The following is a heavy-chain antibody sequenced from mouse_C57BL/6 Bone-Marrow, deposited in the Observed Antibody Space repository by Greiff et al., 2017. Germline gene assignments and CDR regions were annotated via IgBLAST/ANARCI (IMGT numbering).Heavy chain of an antibody. Sequence: QVQLQQPGAELVKPGASVKLSCKASGYTFTSYWMHWVKQRPGQGLEWIGMIHPNSGSTNYNEKFKGKATLTVDKSSSTAYMELNSLTSEDSAVYYCARSLLLWGQGTLVTVSA. V-gene: IGHV1-64*01. J-gene: IGHJ3*01. CDR1: GYTFTSYW. D-gene: IGHD1-1*01. CDR2: IHPNSGST. CDR3: ARSLLL.